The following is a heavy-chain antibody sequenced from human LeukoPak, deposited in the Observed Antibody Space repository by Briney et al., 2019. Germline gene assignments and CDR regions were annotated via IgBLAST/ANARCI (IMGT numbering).Heavy chain of an antibody. CDR3: ARDSSGPGRDGTRANYYYYGMDV. CDR2: IIPILGIA. D-gene: IGHD5-24*01. V-gene: IGHV1-69*04. Sequence: GASVKVSCKASGGTFSTYAISWVRQAPGQGLEWVGRIIPILGIANYAQKFQGRVTINADKSTSTAYMELSSLRSEDTAVYYCARDSSGPGRDGTRANYYYYGMDVWGQGTTVTVSS. J-gene: IGHJ6*02. CDR1: GGTFSTYA.